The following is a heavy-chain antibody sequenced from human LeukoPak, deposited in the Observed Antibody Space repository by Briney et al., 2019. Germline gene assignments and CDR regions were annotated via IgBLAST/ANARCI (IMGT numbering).Heavy chain of an antibody. D-gene: IGHD6-13*01. V-gene: IGHV1-2*02. J-gene: IGHJ5*02. CDR3: ARPAYSSSWYGNNWFDP. Sequence: ASVRVSCKASGYTFTGYYMHWVRQAPGQGLEWMGWINPNSGGTNYAQKFQGRVTMTRDTSISTAYMELSRLRSDDTAVYYCARPAYSSSWYGNNWFDPWGQGTLVTASS. CDR2: INPNSGGT. CDR1: GYTFTGYY.